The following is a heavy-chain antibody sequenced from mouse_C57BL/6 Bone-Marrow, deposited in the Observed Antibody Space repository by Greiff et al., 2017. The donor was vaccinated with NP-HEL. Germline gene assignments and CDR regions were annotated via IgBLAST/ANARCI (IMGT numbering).Heavy chain of an antibody. D-gene: IGHD4-1*01. V-gene: IGHV1-52*01. J-gene: IGHJ2*01. Sequence: QVQLQQSGAELVRPGSSVKLSCKASGYTFTSYWMHWVKQRPIQGLEWIGNIDPSDSETHYNQKFKDKATLTVDKSSSTAYMQLSSLTSEDSAVYYCARSRWDEVYFDYWGQGTTLTVSS. CDR2: IDPSDSET. CDR3: ARSRWDEVYFDY. CDR1: GYTFTSYW.